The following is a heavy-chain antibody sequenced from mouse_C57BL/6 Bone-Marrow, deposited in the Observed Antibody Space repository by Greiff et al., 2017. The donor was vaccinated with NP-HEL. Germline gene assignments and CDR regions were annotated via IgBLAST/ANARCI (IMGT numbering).Heavy chain of an antibody. CDR1: GYTFTSYW. Sequence: QVQLQQPGAELVKPGASVKLSCKASGYTFTSYWMHWVKQRPGRGLEWIGSIDPNSGGTKYNEKFKSKATLTVDKPSSTAYMQLSSLTSEDSADYDSARCPRWLLPPYYDMDYWGQGTSVTVSS. J-gene: IGHJ4*01. D-gene: IGHD2-3*01. CDR2: IDPNSGGT. V-gene: IGHV1-72*01. CDR3: ARCPRWLLPPYYDMDY.